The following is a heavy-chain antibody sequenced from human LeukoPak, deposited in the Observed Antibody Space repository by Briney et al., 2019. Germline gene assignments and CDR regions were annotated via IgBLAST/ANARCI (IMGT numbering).Heavy chain of an antibody. D-gene: IGHD3-16*01. CDR3: ARSRGPNTFGGVHDY. Sequence: PGGSLRLSCAASGVTLSTYAMSWARQAPGKGLEWVSGISGSGGSTYYADSVKGRFTISRDNSKNTLYLQMNSLRAEDTAVYYCARSRGPNTFGGVHDYWGQGTLVTVSS. CDR1: GVTLSTYA. J-gene: IGHJ4*02. CDR2: ISGSGGST. V-gene: IGHV3-23*01.